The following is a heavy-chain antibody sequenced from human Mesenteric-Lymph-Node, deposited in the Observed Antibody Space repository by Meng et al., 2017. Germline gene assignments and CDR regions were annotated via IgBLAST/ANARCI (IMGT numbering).Heavy chain of an antibody. CDR2: IHQRGSS. D-gene: IGHD3-10*01. Sequence: RESGPALVNPSETLSLPCAVSGDSIPNHNWWAWVRQPPGKGLEWIGEIHQRGSSADNPSLKSRVSMSIDKSKNQFSLKLTSVTAADTAVYHFLIGSGGSVWGQGTLVTVSS. CDR3: LIGSGGSV. V-gene: IGHV4-4*02. J-gene: IGHJ1*01. CDR1: GDSIPNHNW.